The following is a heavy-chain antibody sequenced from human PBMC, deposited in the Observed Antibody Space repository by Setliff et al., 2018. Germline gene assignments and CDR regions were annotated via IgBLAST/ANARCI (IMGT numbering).Heavy chain of an antibody. CDR2: ISSSSSYI. D-gene: IGHD3-22*01. V-gene: IGHV3-21*01. Sequence: LRLSCAASGFTFNGFTFSSYSMNWVRQAPGKGLEWVSSISSSSSYIYYADSVKGRFTISRDNAKNTLYLQMNSLRAEDTAVYYCARDQTYYYDSSGYDAFDIWGQGTMVTVSS. CDR1: GFTFNGFTFSSYS. J-gene: IGHJ3*02. CDR3: ARDQTYYYDSSGYDAFDI.